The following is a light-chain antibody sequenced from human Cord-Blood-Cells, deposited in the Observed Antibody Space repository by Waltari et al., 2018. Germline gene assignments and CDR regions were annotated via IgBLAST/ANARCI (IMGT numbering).Light chain of an antibody. Sequence: QSALTQPASVSGSPGQSITISCSGTSSDVGGYNYVSWYQQHPGKTPKLMIYEVSKRPSGVSTRFSGSKSGNTASLTISGLQAEEEADYYCSSYTSSSTWVFGGGTKLTVL. CDR1: SSDVGGYNY. CDR3: SSYTSSSTWV. J-gene: IGLJ3*02. V-gene: IGLV2-14*01. CDR2: EVS.